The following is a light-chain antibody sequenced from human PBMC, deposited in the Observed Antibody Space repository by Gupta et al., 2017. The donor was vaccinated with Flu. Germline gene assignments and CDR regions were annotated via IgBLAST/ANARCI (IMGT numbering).Light chain of an antibody. CDR3: QQYEGTPYS. Sequence: DIVMTQSPDSLAVSLGERATINCKSSQSILYSSNNKNYIAWYQQKPGQPPNLLIYWASTRESGVPDRFSGSGSGTDFTLTISSLQAEDVAIYDCQQYEGTPYSFGQGTKLEIK. CDR1: QSILYSSNNKNY. V-gene: IGKV4-1*01. J-gene: IGKJ2*03. CDR2: WAS.